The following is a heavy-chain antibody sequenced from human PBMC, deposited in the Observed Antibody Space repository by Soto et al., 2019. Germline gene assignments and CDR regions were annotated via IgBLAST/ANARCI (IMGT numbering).Heavy chain of an antibody. V-gene: IGHV3-23*01. CDR1: GIPFGSRA. CDR3: ARGSKDSYPGSRIFDF. Sequence: EVQLLESGGDLIQPGGSLRLSCVASGIPFGSRAMSWVRQAPGEGLEWVSTITDTGGDAKYANSVRGRFTISRDNSKKALYLQMSSLRADDSAVSFCARGSKDSYPGSRIFDFWGRGTLVTVSS. J-gene: IGHJ4*02. D-gene: IGHD3-10*01. CDR2: ITDTGGDA.